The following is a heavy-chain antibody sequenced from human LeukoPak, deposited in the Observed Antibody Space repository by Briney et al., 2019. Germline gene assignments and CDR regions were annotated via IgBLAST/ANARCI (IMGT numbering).Heavy chain of an antibody. CDR3: ARDGGYYYDSSGPPLYYYYGMDV. V-gene: IGHV3-66*02. D-gene: IGHD3-22*01. J-gene: IGHJ6*02. Sequence: RALRLSCAASGFTASSNYMSWVRQAPGKGLEWVAVIYSGGSTYSADSVKGRFTISRDNSKNTLYLQMNRLRAEDTAVYYCARDGGYYYDSSGPPLYYYYGMDVWGQGTTVTVSS. CDR2: IYSGGST. CDR1: GFTASSNY.